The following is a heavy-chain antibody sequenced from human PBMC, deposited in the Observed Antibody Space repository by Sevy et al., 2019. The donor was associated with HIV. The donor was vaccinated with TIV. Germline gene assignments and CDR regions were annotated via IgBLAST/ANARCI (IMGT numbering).Heavy chain of an antibody. CDR2: ISAYNGNT. Sequence: ASVKVSCKASGYTLTSYGISWVRRAPGQGLEWIGWISAYNGNTNYAQKLQGRVTMTTDTSTSTAYMELRSLRSDDTAVYYCATPYGDYPDYYYYYGMDVWGQGSTVTVSS. CDR1: GYTLTSYG. CDR3: ATPYGDYPDYYYYYGMDV. J-gene: IGHJ6*02. D-gene: IGHD4-17*01. V-gene: IGHV1-18*01.